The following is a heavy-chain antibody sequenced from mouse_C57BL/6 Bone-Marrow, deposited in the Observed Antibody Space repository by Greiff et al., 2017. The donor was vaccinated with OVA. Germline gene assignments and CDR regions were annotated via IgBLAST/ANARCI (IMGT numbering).Heavy chain of an antibody. V-gene: IGHV14-3*01. CDR2: IDPANGNT. Sequence: VQPQQSVAKLVRPGASVKLSCPASGFNIKNTYMPWVKQRPEQGLEWIGRIDPANGNTKYAPKFQGKATITADTSSNTAYLQLSSLTSEDTAIYYCASDYYGSSYWYFDVWGTGTTVTVSS. CDR3: ASDYYGSSYWYFDV. J-gene: IGHJ1*03. D-gene: IGHD1-1*01. CDR1: GFNIKNTY.